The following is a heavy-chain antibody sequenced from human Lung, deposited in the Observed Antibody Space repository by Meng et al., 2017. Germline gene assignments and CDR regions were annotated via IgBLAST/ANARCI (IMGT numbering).Heavy chain of an antibody. V-gene: IGHV3-30*01. J-gene: IGHJ6*02. Sequence: VGSLRLSCAASGFTFSSYAMHWVRQAPGKGLEWVAVISYDGSNKYYADSVKGRFTISRDNSKNTLYLQMNSQRAEDTSVYYCARDQEALLWCGEYPPYYYGMDVWGQGTTVTVSS. CDR3: ARDQEALLWCGEYPPYYYGMDV. CDR1: GFTFSSYA. CDR2: ISYDGSNK. D-gene: IGHD3-10*01.